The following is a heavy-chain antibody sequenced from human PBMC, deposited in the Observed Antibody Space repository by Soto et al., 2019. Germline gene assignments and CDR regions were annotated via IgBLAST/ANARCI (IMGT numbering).Heavy chain of an antibody. CDR1: GFTFSSYE. Sequence: GGSLRLSCAASGFTFSSYEMNWVRQAPGKGLEWVSYISSSGSTIYYADSVKGRFTISRDNAKNSLYLEMNSLRAEDTAVYYCARGEQARCSTSCYGMDVWGQGTTVTVSS. J-gene: IGHJ6*02. D-gene: IGHD2-2*01. CDR2: ISSSGSTI. V-gene: IGHV3-48*03. CDR3: ARGEQARCSTSCYGMDV.